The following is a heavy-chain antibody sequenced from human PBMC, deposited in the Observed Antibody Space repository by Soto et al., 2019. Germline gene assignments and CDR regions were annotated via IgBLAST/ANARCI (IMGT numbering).Heavy chain of an antibody. D-gene: IGHD3-3*01. Sequence: GGSLRLSCAASGFTFSSYGMHWVRQAPGKGLEWVAVIWYDGSNKYYADSVKGRFTISRDNSKNTLYLQMNSLRAEDTAVYYCARDGVTIFGAGSDYYYYMDVWGKGTTVTVSS. CDR3: ARDGVTIFGAGSDYYYYMDV. V-gene: IGHV3-33*01. CDR2: IWYDGSNK. J-gene: IGHJ6*03. CDR1: GFTFSSYG.